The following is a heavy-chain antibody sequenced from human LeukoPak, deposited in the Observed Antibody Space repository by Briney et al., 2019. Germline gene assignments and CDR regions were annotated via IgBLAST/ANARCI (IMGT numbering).Heavy chain of an antibody. CDR2: ISAYNGNT. Sequence: ASVKVSCTASGYTFTSYGISWVRQAPGQGLEWMGWISAYNGNTNYAQTLKGRVTMTTNTSTSTAYMELRSLRSDDTVVYYCAGSPGSSGWFRYYFYVMDVWGEGTTVTVSS. J-gene: IGHJ6*04. D-gene: IGHD6-19*01. CDR3: AGSPGSSGWFRYYFYVMDV. CDR1: GYTFTSYG. V-gene: IGHV1-18*01.